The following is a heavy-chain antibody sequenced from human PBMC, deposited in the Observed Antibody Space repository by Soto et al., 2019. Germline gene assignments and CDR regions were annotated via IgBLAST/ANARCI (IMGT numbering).Heavy chain of an antibody. CDR3: ARGRGRTTIFGVALDV. Sequence: GGSLRLSCVASGFTFNSSLMHWVRQGPGKGLVWVARINNDGSSTIYADSVKGRFTISRDNAKNTLYLQLKNLRAEDTAVYYCARGRGRTTIFGVALDVWGQGTSVTVSS. CDR2: INNDGSST. CDR1: GFTFNSSL. V-gene: IGHV3-74*01. D-gene: IGHD3-3*01. J-gene: IGHJ6*02.